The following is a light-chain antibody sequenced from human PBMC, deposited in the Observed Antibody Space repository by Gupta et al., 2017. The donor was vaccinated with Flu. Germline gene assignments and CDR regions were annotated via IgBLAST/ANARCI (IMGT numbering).Light chain of an antibody. V-gene: IGKV4-1*01. CDR1: QSVLYSSNNKNY. CDR3: QQYDGTPWT. J-gene: IGKJ1*01. Sequence: SLGERATINCKSSQSVLYSSNNKNYLAWYQQQPGQPPKLLIYWASTRESGVPDRFSGSGSGTDFTLTISSLQAEDVAVYYCQQYDGTPWTFGQGTKVEIK. CDR2: WAS.